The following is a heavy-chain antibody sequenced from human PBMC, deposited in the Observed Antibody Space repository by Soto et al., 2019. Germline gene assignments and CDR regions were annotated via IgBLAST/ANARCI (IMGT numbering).Heavy chain of an antibody. CDR1: GGTFSSYA. J-gene: IGHJ5*02. Sequence: SVKVSCKASGGTFSSYAISWVRQAPGQGLERMGGIIPIFGTANYAQKFQGRVTITADESTSTAYMELSSLRSEDTAVYYCARDHWEYSYGRGYDNWFDPWGQGTLVTVCS. CDR3: ARDHWEYSYGRGYDNWFDP. V-gene: IGHV1-69*13. D-gene: IGHD5-18*01. CDR2: IIPIFGTA.